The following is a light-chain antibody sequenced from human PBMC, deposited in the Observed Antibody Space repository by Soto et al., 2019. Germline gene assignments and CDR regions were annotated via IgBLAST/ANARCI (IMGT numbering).Light chain of an antibody. CDR1: QSISSW. CDR3: QQYYAYSWT. CDR2: QAS. J-gene: IGKJ1*01. Sequence: DIQMTQSPSTLSASVGDRVTITCRASQSISSWWAWYQQKPGKAPKLLIYQASSLESEVPSRFSGSGSGTEFTLVINSLQPDDFATYYCQQYYAYSWTFGQGTKVEIK. V-gene: IGKV1-5*03.